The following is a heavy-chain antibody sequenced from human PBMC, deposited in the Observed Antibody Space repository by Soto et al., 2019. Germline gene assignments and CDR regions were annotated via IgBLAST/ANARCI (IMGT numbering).Heavy chain of an antibody. V-gene: IGHV4-34*01. Sequence: QVQLQQWGAGLLKPSETLSLTCAVYGGFVSSGSYYWSWIRQPPGKGLEWIGEMSHSGGTHFNPSLKSRVTISVDTSKNQFSLKMSSVTAADTVLYYCARVERGTAKTVVDAFDIWGPGTIITVSS. J-gene: IGHJ3*02. CDR1: GGFVSSGSYY. CDR2: MSHSGGT. CDR3: ARVERGTAKTVVDAFDI. D-gene: IGHD2-21*02.